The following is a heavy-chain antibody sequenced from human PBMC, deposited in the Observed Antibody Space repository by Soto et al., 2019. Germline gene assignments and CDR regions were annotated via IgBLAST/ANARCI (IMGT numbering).Heavy chain of an antibody. CDR1: GGSISSGGYS. J-gene: IGHJ1*01. V-gene: IGHV4-30-2*01. D-gene: IGHD3-22*01. CDR2: IYHSGST. Sequence: SETLSLTCAVSGGSISSGGYSWSWIRQPPGKGLEWIGYIYHSGSTYYNPSLKSRVTISVDRSKNQFSLKLSSVTAADTAVYYCARGEYYDSSGSAEYFQHWGQGTLVTVSS. CDR3: ARGEYYDSSGSAEYFQH.